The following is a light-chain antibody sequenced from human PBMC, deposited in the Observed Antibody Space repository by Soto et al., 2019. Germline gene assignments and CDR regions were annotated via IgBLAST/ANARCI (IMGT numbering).Light chain of an antibody. Sequence: EIVLTQSPATLSLSPGERATLSCRASQSVSSYLTWYQQQPGQAPRLLIFDASNRATGIPARFSGIGSGTDFPLTISSLEPEDFAVYYCQQRRNWPRTFGQRTKVEI. CDR3: QQRRNWPRT. V-gene: IGKV3-11*01. CDR1: QSVSSY. CDR2: DAS. J-gene: IGKJ1*01.